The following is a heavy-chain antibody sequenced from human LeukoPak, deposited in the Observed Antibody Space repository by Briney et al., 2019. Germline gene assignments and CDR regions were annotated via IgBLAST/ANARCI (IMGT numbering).Heavy chain of an antibody. V-gene: IGHV3-7*04. CDR1: GFTFSNYW. CDR2: IKQDGSDK. J-gene: IGHJ4*02. Sequence: GGSPRLSCAASGFTFSNYWMSWVRQAPGKGLDWVANIKQDGSDKYYVDSVKGRFTISRDNAKNSLFLQMNSLRAEDTAVYYCARGFGGYAYWGQGTLVTVSS. D-gene: IGHD5-12*01. CDR3: ARGFGGYAY.